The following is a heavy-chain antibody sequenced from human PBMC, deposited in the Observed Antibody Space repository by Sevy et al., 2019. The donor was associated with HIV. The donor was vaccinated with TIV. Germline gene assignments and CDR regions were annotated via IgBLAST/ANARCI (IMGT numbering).Heavy chain of an antibody. CDR3: ASAPNYYDSSGYGGWFDP. V-gene: IGHV1-8*01. CDR1: GYTFTSYD. Sequence: ASVKVSCKASGYTFTSYDINWVRQATGQGLEWMGWMNPNSGNTGYAQKFQGRVTMTRNTSISTAYMELSSLRSEDTAVNYGASAPNYYDSSGYGGWFDPWGQGTLVTVSS. D-gene: IGHD3-22*01. CDR2: MNPNSGNT. J-gene: IGHJ5*02.